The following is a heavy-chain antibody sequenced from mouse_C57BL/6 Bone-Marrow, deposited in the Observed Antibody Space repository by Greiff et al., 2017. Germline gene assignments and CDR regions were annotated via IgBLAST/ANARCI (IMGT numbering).Heavy chain of an antibody. CDR1: GYTFTSYW. Sequence: QVQLQQPGAELVKPGASVKLSCKASGYTFTSYWMHWVKQRPGQGLEWIGMIPPNSGSTNYNEKFKSKATLTVDKSSSTAYMQLSSLTSEDSAVYYCARPPHYYGSSSSYYFDDWGQGTTLTVSS. CDR3: ARPPHYYGSSSSYYFDD. D-gene: IGHD1-1*01. V-gene: IGHV1-64*01. CDR2: IPPNSGST. J-gene: IGHJ2*01.